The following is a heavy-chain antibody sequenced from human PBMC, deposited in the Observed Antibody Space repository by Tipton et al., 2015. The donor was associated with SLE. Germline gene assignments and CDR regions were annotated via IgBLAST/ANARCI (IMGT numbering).Heavy chain of an antibody. D-gene: IGHD3-22*01. CDR2: ISSSGSII. Sequence: SLRLSCAASGFTFSSYEMNWVRQAPGKGLEWVSYISSSGSIIYYADSVKGRFTISRDNAKNSPYLQMNRLRAEDTAVYYCARDHGYYYDSSGYPDAFVIWGQETMVTVSS. J-gene: IGHJ3*02. CDR3: ARDHGYYYDSSGYPDAFVI. V-gene: IGHV3-48*03. CDR1: GFTFSSYE.